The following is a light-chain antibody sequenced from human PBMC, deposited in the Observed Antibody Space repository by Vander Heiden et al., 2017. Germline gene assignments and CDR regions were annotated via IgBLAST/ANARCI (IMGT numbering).Light chain of an antibody. Sequence: AIRITQSPSSLSASTGDRVTITCRASQGISSYLAWYQQKPGKAPKLLIYAASTLQSGVPSRFSGSGSGTDFTLTISCLQSEDFATYYCQQYDSYPFTFGPGTKVXIK. V-gene: IGKV1-8*01. J-gene: IGKJ3*01. CDR1: QGISSY. CDR3: QQYDSYPFT. CDR2: AAS.